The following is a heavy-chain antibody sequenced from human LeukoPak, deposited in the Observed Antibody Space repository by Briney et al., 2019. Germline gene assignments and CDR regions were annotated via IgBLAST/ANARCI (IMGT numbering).Heavy chain of an antibody. CDR3: ASSYYDSSGYYSDY. D-gene: IGHD3-22*01. CDR1: GGSFSGYY. V-gene: IGHV4-34*01. CDR2: INHSGST. Sequence: SETLSLTCAVYGGSFSGYYWSWIRQPPGKGLEWIGEINHSGSTNYNPSLKSRVTISVDTSKNQFSLKLSSVTAADTAVYYCASSYYDSSGYYSDYWGQGTLVTFSS. J-gene: IGHJ4*02.